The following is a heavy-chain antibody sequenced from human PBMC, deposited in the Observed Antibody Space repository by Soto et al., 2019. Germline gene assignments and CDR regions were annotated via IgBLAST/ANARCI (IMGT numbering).Heavy chain of an antibody. CDR1: GFTFDDYA. CDR3: AKDYGSYYYDSSGYLDAFDI. V-gene: IGHV3-9*01. CDR2: ISWNSGSI. J-gene: IGHJ3*02. Sequence: GGSLRLSCAASGFTFDDYAMHWVRQAPGKGLEWVSGISWNSGSIGYADSVKGRFTISRDNAKNSLYLQMNSLRAEDAALYYCAKDYGSYYYDSSGYLDAFDIWGQGTMVTVSS. D-gene: IGHD3-22*01.